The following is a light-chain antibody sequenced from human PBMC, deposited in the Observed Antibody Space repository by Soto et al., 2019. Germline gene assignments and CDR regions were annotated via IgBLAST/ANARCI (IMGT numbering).Light chain of an antibody. V-gene: IGLV2-14*03. Sequence: QSALTQPASVSGSPGPSITISCTGTSRDVGGYNYVSWYQKNPGKAPKLMIYDVSNRPSGVSDRFSGSKSGNTASLTISGLQAEDEADYYCSSYSNSTTLYVFGTGTKLTVL. CDR2: DVS. CDR3: SSYSNSTTLYV. J-gene: IGLJ1*01. CDR1: SRDVGGYNY.